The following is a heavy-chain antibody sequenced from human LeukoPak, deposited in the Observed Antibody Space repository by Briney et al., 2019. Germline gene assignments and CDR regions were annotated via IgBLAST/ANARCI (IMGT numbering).Heavy chain of an antibody. CDR2: ISGSGGST. J-gene: IGHJ4*02. CDR1: GFTFSSYS. CDR3: AKAAESRYYGSGRALYYFDY. D-gene: IGHD3-10*01. Sequence: GGSLRLSCAASGFTFSSYSMNWVRQAPGKGLEWVSAISGSGGSTYYADSVKGRFTISRDNSKNTLYLQMNSLRAEDTAVYYCAKAAESRYYGSGRALYYFDYWGQGTLVTVSS. V-gene: IGHV3-23*01.